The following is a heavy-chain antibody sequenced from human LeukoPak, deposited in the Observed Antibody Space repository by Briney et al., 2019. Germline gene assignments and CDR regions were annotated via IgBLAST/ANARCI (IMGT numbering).Heavy chain of an antibody. D-gene: IGHD5-24*01. CDR1: GFTVSRNY. Sequence: PGESLRLSCAASGFTVSRNYMSWVRQAPGKGLEWVSVIYGGGSTSYADSVKGRFIISRDNSKNTLYLQMNSLRADDTAVYYCARDRSDGNYYMVVWGKGTTVIVSS. CDR3: ARDRSDGNYYMVV. J-gene: IGHJ6*03. V-gene: IGHV3-53*01. CDR2: IYGGGST.